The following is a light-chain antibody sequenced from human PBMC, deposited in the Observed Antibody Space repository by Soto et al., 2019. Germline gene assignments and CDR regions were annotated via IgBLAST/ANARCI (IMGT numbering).Light chain of an antibody. CDR1: QSVSGN. V-gene: IGKV3-15*01. CDR3: QQYHKWTIT. Sequence: EVVRSHVPVTRSVSPVERATLSCRASQSVSGNLGWYQQKPGPAPGVLIYDASTRATGVPARFSGSGSGTEFTTTISSLQSEDFAVYYCQQYHKWTITFGGRTXVDIK. CDR2: DAS. J-gene: IGKJ4*01.